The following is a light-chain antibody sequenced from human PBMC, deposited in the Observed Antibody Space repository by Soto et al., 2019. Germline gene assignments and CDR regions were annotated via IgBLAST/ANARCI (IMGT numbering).Light chain of an antibody. Sequence: EIVFTQSPATLSLSPGERATLSCRASQSVSSYLAWYQQKPGQAPRLLIYDASNRATGIPARFSGSGSGTDFTLTISSLEPEDFAVYYCQQRSNWPPYTFGQGTK. J-gene: IGKJ2*01. CDR3: QQRSNWPPYT. V-gene: IGKV3-11*01. CDR1: QSVSSY. CDR2: DAS.